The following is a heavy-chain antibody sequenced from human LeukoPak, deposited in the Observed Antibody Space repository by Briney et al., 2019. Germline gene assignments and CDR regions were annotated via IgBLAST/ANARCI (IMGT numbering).Heavy chain of an antibody. J-gene: IGHJ4*02. V-gene: IGHV5-51*01. D-gene: IGHD3-22*01. CDR3: ARLIDYYDSSGYYLDY. CDR1: GYSFTSYW. CDR2: IYPGDSDT. Sequence: GESLKISCKGSGYSFTSYWIGWVRQMPGKGLEWMGIIYPGDSDTRYSPSLQGQVTISADKSISTAYLQWSSLKASDTAMYYCARLIDYYDSSGYYLDYWGQGTLVTVSS.